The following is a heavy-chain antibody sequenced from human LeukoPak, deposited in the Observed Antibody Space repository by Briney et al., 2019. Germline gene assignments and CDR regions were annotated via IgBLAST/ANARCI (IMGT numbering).Heavy chain of an antibody. J-gene: IGHJ4*02. V-gene: IGHV3-7*01. D-gene: IGHD3-10*01. CDR1: GFIFSSSW. CDR3: ARGLGRGTADY. CDR2: IDQPGSQH. Sequence: QSGGSLRLSCAASGFIFSSSWMIWVRQAPGKGLEWVANIDQPGSQHYSVESVRGRFTISRDNAKNSLFLQLNSLRVEDTAVYYCARGLGRGTADYWGQGTLVTVSS.